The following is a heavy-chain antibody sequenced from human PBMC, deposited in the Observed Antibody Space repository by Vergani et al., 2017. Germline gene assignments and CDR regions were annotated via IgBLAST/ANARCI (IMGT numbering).Heavy chain of an antibody. J-gene: IGHJ4*02. Sequence: VQLVESGGRVVRPGGSLRLSCAASGFPFDDFGLSWVRQVPGKGLEWVSGINWNGGSTGYADSVKGRFTISRDNAKNSLYLQMNNLRAEDTALYYCARDPEMTTIHPYFFDSGGPGTLVSVSS. V-gene: IGHV3-20*04. CDR3: ARDPEMTTIHPYFFDS. D-gene: IGHD5-24*01. CDR2: INWNGGST. CDR1: GFPFDDFG.